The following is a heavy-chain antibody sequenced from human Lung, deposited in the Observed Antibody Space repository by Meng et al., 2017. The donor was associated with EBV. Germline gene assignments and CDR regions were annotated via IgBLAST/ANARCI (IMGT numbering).Heavy chain of an antibody. V-gene: IGHV4-30-2*01. CDR2: IYHSGST. CDR1: GGSISSGGYS. J-gene: IGHJ5*02. CDR3: ARGITMVRGVPGHWFDP. Sequence: LQRQESGSGLVKPSQTLSLTCAVSGGSISSGGYSWSWIRQPPGKGLEWIGYIYHSGSTYYNPSLKSRVTISVDRSKNQFSLKLSSVTAADTAVYYCARGITMVRGVPGHWFDPWGQGTLVTVSS. D-gene: IGHD3-10*01.